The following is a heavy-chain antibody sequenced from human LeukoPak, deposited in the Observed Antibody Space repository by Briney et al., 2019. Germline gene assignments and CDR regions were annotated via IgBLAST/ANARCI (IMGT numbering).Heavy chain of an antibody. CDR3: ARDVPHNWFDT. CDR2: IISDGGGA. CDR1: GITFGNTW. J-gene: IGHJ5*02. V-gene: IGHV3-74*01. Sequence: GGCLRLSPVAPGITFGNTWMHWVRPGPGKRLGWISRIISDGGGAIYADSVKGRFAVSRDNAKNTLYLQMNSLRAEDMAVYYCARDVPHNWFDTWGQGTLVTVPS.